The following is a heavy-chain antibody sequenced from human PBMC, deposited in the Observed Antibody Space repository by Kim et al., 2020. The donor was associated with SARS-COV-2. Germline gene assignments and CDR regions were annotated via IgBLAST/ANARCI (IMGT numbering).Heavy chain of an antibody. J-gene: IGHJ4*02. V-gene: IGHV3-30*01. Sequence: KRYYADAVKGQLTISGENSKNAMYLQMTSLRAEDTAVDYCARGTYGFDYWSQGTLVTVSS. CDR2: KR. CDR3: ARGTYGFDY. D-gene: IGHD3-10*01.